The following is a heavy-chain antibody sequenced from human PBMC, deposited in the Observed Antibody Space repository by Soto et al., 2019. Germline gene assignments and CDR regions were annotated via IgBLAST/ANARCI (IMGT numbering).Heavy chain of an antibody. V-gene: IGHV4-4*02. Sequence: QVQLQESGPGLVKPSGTLSLTCAVSGGSISSSNWWSWVREPPGKGLEWFGEIYHSGSTNYNTSLRSRVTISVDKSKIQFSLKLSSVTAADTAVYYCARAEVHWGVDGMDVWGQGTTVSVSS. D-gene: IGHD7-27*01. CDR1: GGSISSSNW. CDR2: IYHSGST. CDR3: ARAEVHWGVDGMDV. J-gene: IGHJ6*02.